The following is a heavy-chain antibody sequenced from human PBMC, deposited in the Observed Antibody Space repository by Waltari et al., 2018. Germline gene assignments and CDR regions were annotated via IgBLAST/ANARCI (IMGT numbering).Heavy chain of an antibody. D-gene: IGHD1-7*01. CDR1: GGTFSSYA. J-gene: IGHJ4*02. Sequence: QVQLVQSGAEVKKPGSSVKVSCKASGGTFSSYAISWVRQAPGQGLEWMGGIIPILGTANYAQKFQGRVTITTDESTSTAYMELSSLRSEDTAVYYCASDITGTTGFDYWGQGTLVTVSS. CDR2: IIPILGTA. CDR3: ASDITGTTGFDY. V-gene: IGHV1-69*05.